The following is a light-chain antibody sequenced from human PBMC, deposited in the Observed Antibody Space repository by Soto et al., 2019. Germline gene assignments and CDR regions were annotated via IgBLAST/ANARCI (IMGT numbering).Light chain of an antibody. J-gene: IGKJ5*01. CDR3: QQRNVWPPVT. Sequence: EIVLIQSPATLSLSPGERATLSCRASPSVANFVAWYQQKPGQAPRLLIYGAFNRATGIPARFSGSGSGTDFTLTISSLEPEDAEVYYCQQRNVWPPVTFGQGTRLEIK. V-gene: IGKV3-11*01. CDR2: GAF. CDR1: PSVANF.